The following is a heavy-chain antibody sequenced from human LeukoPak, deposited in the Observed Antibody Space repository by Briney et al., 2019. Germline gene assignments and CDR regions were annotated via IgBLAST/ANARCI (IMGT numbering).Heavy chain of an antibody. Sequence: GGSLTLSCAASGFRFTSYAMNWLRQAPGKGPEWISSISDDGKYIYYADSVKGRFTISRDDANNSLSLQMNNLRAEDTALYHCARDPFGAAPNWFDPWGQGTLVIVSS. V-gene: IGHV3-21*01. CDR1: GFRFTSYA. J-gene: IGHJ5*02. CDR3: ARDPFGAAPNWFDP. CDR2: ISDDGKYI. D-gene: IGHD3-3*01.